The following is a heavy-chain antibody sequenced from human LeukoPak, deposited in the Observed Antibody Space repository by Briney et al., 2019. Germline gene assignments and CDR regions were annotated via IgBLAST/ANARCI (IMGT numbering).Heavy chain of an antibody. CDR3: ARDAIAVAGKALYYYYYYMDV. Sequence: GGSLRLSCAASGFTFSSYEMNWVRQAPGKGLEWVSSISSSSRYIYYADSVKGRFTISRDNAKNSLYLQMNSLRAEDTAVYYCARDAIAVAGKALYYYYYYMDVWGKGTTVTVSS. D-gene: IGHD6-19*01. V-gene: IGHV3-21*01. CDR1: GFTFSSYE. J-gene: IGHJ6*03. CDR2: ISSSSRYI.